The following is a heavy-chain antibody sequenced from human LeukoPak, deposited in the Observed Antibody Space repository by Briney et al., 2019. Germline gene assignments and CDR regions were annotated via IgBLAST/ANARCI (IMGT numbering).Heavy chain of an antibody. J-gene: IGHJ4*02. CDR1: GYTFGYYG. V-gene: IGHV1-18*01. D-gene: IGHD3-3*01. CDR3: ARDVYPIRFLVQRYYFDY. Sequence: GASVKVSCKTSGYTFGYYGISWVRQAPGQGLEWMGWISVYNGDTKYAQGLQDRVTMTTDTSTSTAYMELRTLRSDDTAVYYCARDVYPIRFLVQRYYFDYWGQGTLLTVSS. CDR2: ISVYNGDT.